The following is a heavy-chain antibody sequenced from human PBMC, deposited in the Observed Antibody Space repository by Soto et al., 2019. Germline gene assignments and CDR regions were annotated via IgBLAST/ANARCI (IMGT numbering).Heavy chain of an antibody. V-gene: IGHV3-33*01. D-gene: IGHD2-15*01. J-gene: IGHJ6*02. CDR1: GFTFSSYG. CDR3: ARDMGYCSGGSCYSDYYYYGMDV. Sequence: GGSLRLSCAASGFTFSSYGMHWVRQAPGKGLEWVAVIWYDGSNKYYADSVKGRFTISRDNSKNTLYLQMNSLRAEDTAGYYCARDMGYCSGGSCYSDYYYYGMDVWGQGTTVTVSS. CDR2: IWYDGSNK.